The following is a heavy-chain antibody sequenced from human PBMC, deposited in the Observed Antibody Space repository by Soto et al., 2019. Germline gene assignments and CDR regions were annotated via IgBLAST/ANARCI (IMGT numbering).Heavy chain of an antibody. Sequence: PGGSLRLSCAASGFTFSSYSMNWVRQAPGKGLEWVSYISSSSSTIYYADSVKGRFTISRDNAKNSLYLQMNSLRAEDTAVYYCARGIKGYYDSSGYSYWGQGTLVTVSS. CDR3: ARGIKGYYDSSGYSY. D-gene: IGHD3-22*01. CDR2: ISSSSSTI. V-gene: IGHV3-48*01. CDR1: GFTFSSYS. J-gene: IGHJ4*02.